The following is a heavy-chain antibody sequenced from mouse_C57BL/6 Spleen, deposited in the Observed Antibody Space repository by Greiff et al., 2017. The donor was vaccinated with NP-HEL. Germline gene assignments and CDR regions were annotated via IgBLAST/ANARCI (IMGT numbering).Heavy chain of an antibody. Sequence: VKLQQPGAELVRPGSSVKLSCKASGYTFTSYWMDWVKQRPGQGLEWIGNIYPSDSETHYNQKFKDKATLTVDKSSSTAYMQLSSLTSEDSAVYYCARSGNWFDYWGQGTTLTVSS. CDR2: IYPSDSET. CDR3: ARSGNWFDY. CDR1: GYTFTSYW. J-gene: IGHJ2*01. D-gene: IGHD4-1*01. V-gene: IGHV1-61*01.